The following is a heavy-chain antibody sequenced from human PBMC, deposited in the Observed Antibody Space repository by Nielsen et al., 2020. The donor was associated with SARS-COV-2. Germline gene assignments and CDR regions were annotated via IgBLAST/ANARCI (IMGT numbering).Heavy chain of an antibody. V-gene: IGHV1-24*01. J-gene: IGHJ4*02. D-gene: IGHD3-3*01. CDR3: ATDSPIGVVIYALAH. CDR1: GGALTLFS. CDR2: FDPQAGET. Sequence: ASVKVSCKVSGGALTLFSMHWVRQAPGKELEWMGEFDPQAGETTYAQKFQGRVTMTEDTSIDTAYLDLNGLTSDDTAIYFCATDSPIGVVIYALAHWGQGTPVTVSS.